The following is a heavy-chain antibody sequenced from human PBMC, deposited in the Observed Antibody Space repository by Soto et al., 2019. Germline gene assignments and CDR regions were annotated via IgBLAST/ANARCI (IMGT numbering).Heavy chain of an antibody. J-gene: IGHJ4*02. CDR3: AREDSIIIPAVSDF. CDR2: ISKSDYT. CDR1: GFAFNNFG. V-gene: IGHV3-21*01. Sequence: VQLLESGGGLVRPGGSLRLSCTVSGFAFNNFGINWVRQAPGKGLEWVSTISKSDYTYYSDSVKGRFTLSRDNAKNSVSLQMNSLRVEDTAVYYCAREDSIIIPAVSDFWGQGTLVTVSS. D-gene: IGHD3-22*01.